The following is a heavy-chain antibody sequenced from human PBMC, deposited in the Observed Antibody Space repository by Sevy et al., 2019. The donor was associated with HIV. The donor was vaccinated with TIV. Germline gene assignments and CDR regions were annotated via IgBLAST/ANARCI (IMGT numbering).Heavy chain of an antibody. Sequence: GGSLRLSCGASGFTFSNYAMSWVRQAQGKGPEWVSGINNGGSTYYADSVKGRFTISRDNSKKMGFLQMNSLRAEDTAVYYCASGDTTMITDLDYWGQGALVTVSS. D-gene: IGHD5-18*01. CDR3: ASGDTTMITDLDY. V-gene: IGHV3-23*01. J-gene: IGHJ4*02. CDR2: INNGGST. CDR1: GFTFSNYA.